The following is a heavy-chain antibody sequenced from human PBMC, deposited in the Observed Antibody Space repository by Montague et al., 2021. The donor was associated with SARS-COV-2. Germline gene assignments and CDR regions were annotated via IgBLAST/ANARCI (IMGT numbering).Heavy chain of an antibody. CDR1: GASISSSY. J-gene: IGHJ4*02. D-gene: IGHD7-27*01. V-gene: IGHV4-59*08. CDR3: ARQANWDWYYFDY. CDR2: IYHYGSA. Sequence: SETLSLTCSVSGASISSSYWSWIRQPPGKGLEWIGYIYHYGSAKYNPSLKSRVTISVDTSKNQFSLKLSSATAVDTAVYYCARQANWDWYYFDYWGQGTLVTVSS.